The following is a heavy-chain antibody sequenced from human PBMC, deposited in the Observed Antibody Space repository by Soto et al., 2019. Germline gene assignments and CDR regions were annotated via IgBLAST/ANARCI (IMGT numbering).Heavy chain of an antibody. D-gene: IGHD3-16*02. V-gene: IGHV3-48*01. CDR2: ISSGGSTI. CDR3: AKVSWGSYRQGFDS. CDR1: GFRFSTYD. Sequence: PGGSLRLSCAASGFRFSTYDMNWVRRAPGKGLQWVACISSGGSTICYADSVKGRFTISRDNSKNTLYLEMKSLRADDTAVYYCAKVSWGSYRQGFDSWGLGSLVTVSS. J-gene: IGHJ4*02.